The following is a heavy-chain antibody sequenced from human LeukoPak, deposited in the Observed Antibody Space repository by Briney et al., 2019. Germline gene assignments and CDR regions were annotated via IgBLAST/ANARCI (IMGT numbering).Heavy chain of an antibody. V-gene: IGHV4-34*01. D-gene: IGHD3-10*01. J-gene: IGHJ5*02. CDR3: ARGPRNYYGSGSYYNVGWFDP. CDR1: GGSFSGYY. Sequence: ETQSLTCAVYGGSFSGYYWSWIRQPPGKGLEWIGEINHSGSTNYNPSLKSRVTISVDTSKNQFSLKLSSVTAADTAVYYCARGPRNYYGSGSYYNVGWFDPWGQGTLVTVSS. CDR2: INHSGST.